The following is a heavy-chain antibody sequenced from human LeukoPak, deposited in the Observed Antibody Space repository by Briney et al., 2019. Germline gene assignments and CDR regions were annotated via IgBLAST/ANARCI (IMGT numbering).Heavy chain of an antibody. CDR1: GFTFSSYS. CDR3: ARTRAPSNGRVLYYMDV. J-gene: IGHJ6*03. Sequence: GGSLRLSCAASGFTFSSYSMNWVRQAPGKGLEWVASIISISSHIYYVDSVKGRFTISRDNAKNSLYLQMNSLRAEDTAVYYCARTRAPSNGRVLYYMDVWGKGTTVTVSS. V-gene: IGHV3-21*01. CDR2: IISISSHI. D-gene: IGHD2-2*01.